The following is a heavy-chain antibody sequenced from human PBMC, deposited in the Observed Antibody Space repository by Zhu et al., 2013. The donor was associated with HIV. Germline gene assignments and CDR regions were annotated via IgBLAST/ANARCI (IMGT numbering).Heavy chain of an antibody. CDR2: IIPIFGTA. CDR3: ASPELVRGVIIRQPAGTYYYGMDV. V-gene: IGHV1-69*06. Sequence: QVQLVQSGAEVKKPGSSVKVSCKASGGTFSSYAISWVRQAPGQGLEWMGGIIPIFGTANYAQKFQGRVTITADKSTSTAYMELSSLRSEDTAVYYCASPELVRGVIIRQPAGTYYYGMDVWGQGTTVTVSS. D-gene: IGHD3-10*01. CDR1: GGTFSSYA. J-gene: IGHJ6*02.